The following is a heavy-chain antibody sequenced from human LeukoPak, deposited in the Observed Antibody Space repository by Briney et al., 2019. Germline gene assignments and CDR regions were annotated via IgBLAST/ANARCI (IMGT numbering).Heavy chain of an antibody. CDR1: GGTFSSYA. CDR2: IIPIFGTA. V-gene: IGHV1-69*01. CDR3: ARVPYPSDDGYTAPLDY. Sequence: ASVKVSCKASGGTFSSYAISWVRQAPGQGLEWMGGIIPIFGTANYAQKFQGRVTITADESTSTAYMELSSLRSEDTAVYYCARVPYPSDDGYTAPLDYWGQGTLVTVSS. J-gene: IGHJ4*02. D-gene: IGHD5-18*01.